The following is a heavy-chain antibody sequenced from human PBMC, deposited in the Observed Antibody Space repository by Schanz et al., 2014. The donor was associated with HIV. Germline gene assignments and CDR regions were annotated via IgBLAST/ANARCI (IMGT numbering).Heavy chain of an antibody. J-gene: IGHJ5*01. V-gene: IGHV1-2*02. CDR3: AKSRFQLHWFDS. Sequence: QVQLVQSGAEVKKPGASVRVSCKASEYTFTGYYVHWVRQAPGQGLEWMGWINPNSGGTKFAQKFQGRVTMTRDTSISTAYMELTRLRFDDTAVYYCAKSRFQLHWFDSWGQGTLVTVSS. CDR1: EYTFTGYY. D-gene: IGHD2-2*01. CDR2: INPNSGGT.